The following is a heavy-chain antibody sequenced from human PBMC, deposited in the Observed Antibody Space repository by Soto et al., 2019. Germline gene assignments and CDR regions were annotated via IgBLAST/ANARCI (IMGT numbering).Heavy chain of an antibody. D-gene: IGHD3-16*01. CDR2: INAGNGNT. CDR1: GYTFTSYA. CDR3: ARDREGSIMITFGGVMWGAFDI. V-gene: IGHV1-3*01. Sequence: ASVKVSCKASGYTFTSYAMHWVRQAPGQRLEWMGWINAGNGNTKYSQKFQGRVTITRDTSASTAYMELSSLRSEDTAVYYCARDREGSIMITFGGVMWGAFDIWGQGTMVTVSS. J-gene: IGHJ3*02.